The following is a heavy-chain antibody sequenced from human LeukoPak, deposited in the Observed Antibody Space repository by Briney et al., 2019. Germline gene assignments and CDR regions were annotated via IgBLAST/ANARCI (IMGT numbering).Heavy chain of an antibody. CDR2: SDPEEGEK. Sequence: VASVKVSCKVSGYTLTELSVHWVRQAPGKGLEWMGGSDPEEGEKIYAQKFQGRVTMTEDTSTDTAYMELSSLRSEDTAVYYCATDRSPTGALGAYYWYFDLWGRGTLVTVSS. CDR1: GYTLTELS. D-gene: IGHD7-27*01. J-gene: IGHJ2*01. V-gene: IGHV1-24*01. CDR3: ATDRSPTGALGAYYWYFDL.